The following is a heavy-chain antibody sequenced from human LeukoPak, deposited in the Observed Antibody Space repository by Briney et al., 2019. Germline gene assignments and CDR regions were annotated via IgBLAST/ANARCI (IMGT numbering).Heavy chain of an antibody. D-gene: IGHD3-22*01. CDR1: GFTFNDYG. V-gene: IGHV3-20*04. CDR2: INWNGGTT. Sequence: GGSLRLSCAASGFTFNDYGMSWVRQGTGKGLEWVSGINWNGGTTGYADSVRGRFTISRDNAKNSLYLQMYSLRAEDTALYYCARDKHYYDSSNYVWGQGTLVTVSS. CDR3: ARDKHYYDSSNYV. J-gene: IGHJ4*02.